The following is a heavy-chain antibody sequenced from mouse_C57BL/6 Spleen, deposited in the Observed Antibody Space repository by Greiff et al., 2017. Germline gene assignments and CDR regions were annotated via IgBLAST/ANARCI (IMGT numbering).Heavy chain of an antibody. J-gene: IGHJ4*01. CDR1: GYTFTDYN. CDR3: ARRGYYYGSSFYYAMDY. Sequence: VQLKQSGPELVKPGASVKIPCKASGYTFTDYNMDWVKQSHGKSLEWIGDINPNNGGTIYNQKFKGKATLTVDKSSSTAYMELRSLTSEDTAVYYCARRGYYYGSSFYYAMDYWGQGTSVTVSS. CDR2: INPNNGGT. D-gene: IGHD1-1*01. V-gene: IGHV1-18*01.